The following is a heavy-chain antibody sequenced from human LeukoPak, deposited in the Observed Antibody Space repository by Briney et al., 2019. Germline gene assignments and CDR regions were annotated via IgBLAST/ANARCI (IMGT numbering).Heavy chain of an antibody. Sequence: SSETLSLTCTVSGGSVSSGNYHWSWIRQPPGKGLEWIGYIYYSGDTNYNPSLKGRVTISVDTSKNQVSLKLSSVTAADTAVYYCARDPSGYFNYWGQGTLVTVSS. CDR1: GGSVSSGNYH. V-gene: IGHV4-61*01. D-gene: IGHD3-22*01. J-gene: IGHJ4*02. CDR3: ARDPSGYFNY. CDR2: IYYSGDT.